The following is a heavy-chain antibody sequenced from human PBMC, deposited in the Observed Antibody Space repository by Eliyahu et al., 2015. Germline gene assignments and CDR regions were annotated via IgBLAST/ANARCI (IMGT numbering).Heavy chain of an antibody. V-gene: IGHV3-30*03. CDR2: ISYDGSNK. D-gene: IGHD6-19*01. CDR3: ARDGEAVAGTEYYYYGMDV. J-gene: IGHJ6*02. CDR1: GFXFXXXG. Sequence: QVQLVESGGGVVQPGRSLRLSCXASGFXFXXXGMXWVRQAPGKGLEWVAVISYDGSNKYYADSVKGRFTISRDNSKNTLYLQMNSLRAEDTAVYYCARDGEAVAGTEYYYYGMDVWGQGTTVTVSS.